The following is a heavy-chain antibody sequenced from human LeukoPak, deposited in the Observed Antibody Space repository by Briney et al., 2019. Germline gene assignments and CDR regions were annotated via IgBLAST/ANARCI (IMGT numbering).Heavy chain of an antibody. D-gene: IGHD5-24*01. CDR3: VRHMSTNTGYFDS. V-gene: IGHV4-34*01. CDR2: INHSGST. CDR1: GGSFSGYY. Sequence: SETLSLTCAVYGGSFSGYYWSWIRQPPGKGLEWIGEINHSGSTNYNPSLKSRVTISVDTSRDEFSLDLSFVTAADTAVYYCVRHMSTNTGYFDSCGQGTLVSVSS. J-gene: IGHJ4*02.